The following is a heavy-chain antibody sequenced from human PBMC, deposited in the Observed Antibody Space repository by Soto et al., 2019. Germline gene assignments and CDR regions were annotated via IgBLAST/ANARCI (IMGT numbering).Heavy chain of an antibody. V-gene: IGHV3-23*01. CDR3: VKPPVITASYYYYDMDV. Sequence: GSLRLSCAASGFTFSTYPMSWVRQAPGKGLEWVSGISGSGISTYYTDSVKGRFTISRDNSKNTVFLQMNSLRDEDTAVYYCVKPPVITASYYYYDMDVWGQGTTVTVSS. D-gene: IGHD4-4*01. CDR1: GFTFSTYP. J-gene: IGHJ6*02. CDR2: ISGSGIST.